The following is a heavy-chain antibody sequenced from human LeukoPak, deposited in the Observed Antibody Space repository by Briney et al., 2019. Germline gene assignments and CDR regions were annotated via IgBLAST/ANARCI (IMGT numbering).Heavy chain of an antibody. D-gene: IGHD6-19*01. Sequence: SETLSLTCAVSGGSFSGYYWSWIRQPPGKGLEWIGEINHSGSTNYNPSLKSRVTISVDTSKNQFSLKLSSVTAADTAVYYCARGRQWLVLSSYGMDVWGQGTTVTVSS. V-gene: IGHV4-34*01. CDR2: INHSGST. CDR3: ARGRQWLVLSSYGMDV. CDR1: GGSFSGYY. J-gene: IGHJ6*02.